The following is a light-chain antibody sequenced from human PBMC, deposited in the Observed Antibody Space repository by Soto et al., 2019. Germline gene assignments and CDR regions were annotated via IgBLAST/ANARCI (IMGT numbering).Light chain of an antibody. CDR3: QQYGSSPFT. CDR1: QSLGSSY. Sequence: EIVLTQSPGTLSLSPGERATLSCRASQSLGSSYLAWYQQKPGQAPRLLIYGASSRATGIPDRFSGSGSGTDFTLTISSLESEDFAVYYCQQYGSSPFTFGPGTKVDIK. CDR2: GAS. V-gene: IGKV3-20*01. J-gene: IGKJ3*01.